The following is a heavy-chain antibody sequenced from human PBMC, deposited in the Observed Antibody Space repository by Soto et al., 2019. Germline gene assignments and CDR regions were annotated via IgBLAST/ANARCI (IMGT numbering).Heavy chain of an antibody. CDR3: AKNYFFDS. CDR2: IGVTGGT. Sequence: GGSLRLSCAASGFTFSSYAMSWARQAPGKGLEWVSSIGVTGGTYYADSVKVRFAISRDNSRNTLDLQMNSLRADDTAVYYCAKNYFFDSWGQGTPVTVSS. V-gene: IGHV3-23*01. CDR1: GFTFSSYA. J-gene: IGHJ4*02.